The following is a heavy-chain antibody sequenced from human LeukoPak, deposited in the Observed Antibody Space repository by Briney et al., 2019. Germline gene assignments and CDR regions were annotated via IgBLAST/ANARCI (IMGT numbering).Heavy chain of an antibody. CDR2: IKQDGSEK. V-gene: IGHV3-7*01. D-gene: IGHD3-9*01. Sequence: PGGSLRLSCAASGFTFSSYWMSWVRQAPGKGLEWVANIKQDGSEKYYVDSVKGRFTISRDNAKNSLYLQMNSLRAEDTAVYYCARNKTRYFDWFIRNYYGMDVWGQGTTVTVSS. CDR3: ARNKTRYFDWFIRNYYGMDV. J-gene: IGHJ6*02. CDR1: GFTFSSYW.